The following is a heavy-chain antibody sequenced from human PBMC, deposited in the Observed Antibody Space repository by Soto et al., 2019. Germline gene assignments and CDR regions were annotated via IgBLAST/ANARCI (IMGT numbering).Heavy chain of an antibody. D-gene: IGHD5-12*01. CDR3: ARETSGRGYSGHAWED. V-gene: IGHV1-18*01. CDR1: GYTFTSYG. J-gene: IGHJ4*02. CDR2: ISAYNGNT. Sequence: VSVKVSCKASGYTFTSYGISWVRQAPGQGLEWMGWISAYNGNTNYAQKLQGRVTMTTDTSTSTAYMELRSLRSDDTAVYYCARETSGRGYSGHAWEDWGQGTLVTVSS.